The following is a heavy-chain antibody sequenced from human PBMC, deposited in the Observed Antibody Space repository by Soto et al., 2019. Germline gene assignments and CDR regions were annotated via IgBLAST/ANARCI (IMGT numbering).Heavy chain of an antibody. CDR2: IWYDGSNK. D-gene: IGHD5-18*01. CDR1: GFTFSSYG. J-gene: IGHJ4*02. V-gene: IGHV3-33*01. CDR3: ARDPESVGTAMVVDY. Sequence: QVQLVESGGGVVQPGRSLRLSCAASGFTFSSYGMHWVRQAPGKGLEWVAVIWYDGSNKYYADSVKGRFTISRDNSKNPLYLQTDSMRAEDTAVYYCARDPESVGTAMVVDYWGQGTLVTVSS.